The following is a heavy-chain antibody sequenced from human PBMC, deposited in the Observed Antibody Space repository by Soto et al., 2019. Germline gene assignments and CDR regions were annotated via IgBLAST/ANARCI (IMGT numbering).Heavy chain of an antibody. Sequence: QVHLVQSGAEVKKPGASVKVSCKASGYSFTDYYMHLVRQAPGQGLEWMGRINTKTGGTNYAQRVQGRVTMTGDTSINTAYMELSRLRSDDTAVYYCARVGPTGWFDPWGQGTVVTVSS. CDR2: INTKTGGT. CDR3: ARVGPTGWFDP. V-gene: IGHV1-2*02. CDR1: GYSFTDYY. J-gene: IGHJ5*02.